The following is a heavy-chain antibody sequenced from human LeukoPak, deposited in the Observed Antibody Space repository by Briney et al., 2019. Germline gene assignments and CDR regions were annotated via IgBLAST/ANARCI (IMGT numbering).Heavy chain of an antibody. D-gene: IGHD1-14*01. CDR1: GGSINSHY. CDR3: ARQPGGTAAFDI. V-gene: IGHV4-59*08. J-gene: IGHJ3*02. CDR2: IYSTGKN. Sequence: SETLSLTCAVSGGSINSHYWGWIRQPPGKGLQWIGDIYSTGKNNYNPSLKSRLTISVDTSKNQFSLMLTSVTAADTAVYYCARQPGGTAAFDIWAQGTMVTVSS.